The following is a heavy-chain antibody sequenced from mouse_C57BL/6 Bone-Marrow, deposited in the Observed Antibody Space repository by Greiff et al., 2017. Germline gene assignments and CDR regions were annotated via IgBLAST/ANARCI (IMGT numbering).Heavy chain of an antibody. CDR2: IDPEIGDT. J-gene: IGHJ2*01. CDR3: SSLDGNYFDF. V-gene: IGHV14-4*01. D-gene: IGHD2-1*01. CDR1: GFNIKDDY. Sequence: VQLQQSGAELVRPGASVKLSCTASGFNIKDDYIHWVKQRPEQGLEWIGWIDPEIGDTESASKFQGKATITSDTSSNTAYLQLSSLTSEDTAVYYCSSLDGNYFDFWGQGTPLTVAS.